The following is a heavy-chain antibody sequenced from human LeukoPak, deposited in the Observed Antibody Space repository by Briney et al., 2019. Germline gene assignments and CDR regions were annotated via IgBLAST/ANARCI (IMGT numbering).Heavy chain of an antibody. Sequence: PSETLSLTCAVYGWSFSVYYWSWIRHPPGRGREWIGEINHSGSTNYNPSLKSRVTISVDTSKNQFSLKLSSVTAADTAVYYCAREVFGWYSFDYWGQGTLVTVSS. CDR1: GWSFSVYY. D-gene: IGHD6-19*01. CDR3: AREVFGWYSFDY. J-gene: IGHJ4*02. CDR2: INHSGST. V-gene: IGHV4-34*01.